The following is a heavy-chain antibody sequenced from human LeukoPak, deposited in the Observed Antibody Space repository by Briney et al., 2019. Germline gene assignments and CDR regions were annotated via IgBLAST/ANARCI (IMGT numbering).Heavy chain of an antibody. CDR3: AKEGLRFFDF. D-gene: IGHD5-12*01. CDR2: ISYDGSSK. V-gene: IGHV3-30*18. CDR1: GFTFSSTG. J-gene: IGHJ4*02. Sequence: GKSLRLSCTASGFTFSSTGMHWVRQAPGKGLDWVASISYDGSSKKYVDSVKGRFTISRDNSKRTLYLQMNSLRSEDTAVYYCAKEGLRFFDFWGQGTLVTVSS.